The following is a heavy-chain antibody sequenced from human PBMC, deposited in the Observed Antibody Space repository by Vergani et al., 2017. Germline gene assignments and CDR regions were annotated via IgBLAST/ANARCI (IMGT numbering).Heavy chain of an antibody. CDR2: ISGSGGNT. Sequence: EVQLLESGGNLIQPGGSLRLSCGASGFTFSCYAMTWVRLAPGRGLQWVSAISGSGGNTFYTDPVKGRFTISRNNSKDTLYLQMNSLRVEDTAIYYWAKARDPNCKGGNCYSYYYGLDLWGQGTTVTVSS. V-gene: IGHV3-23*01. CDR3: AKARDPNCKGGNCYSYYYGLDL. D-gene: IGHD2-21*01. CDR1: GFTFSCYA. J-gene: IGHJ6*02.